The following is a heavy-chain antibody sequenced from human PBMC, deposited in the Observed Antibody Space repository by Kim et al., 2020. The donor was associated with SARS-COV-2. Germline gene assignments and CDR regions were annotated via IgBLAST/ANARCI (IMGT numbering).Heavy chain of an antibody. J-gene: IGHJ4*02. V-gene: IGHV1-8*01. CDR1: GYTFTSYD. Sequence: ASVKVSCKASGYTFTSYDINWVRQATGQGLEWMGWMNPNSGNTGYAQKFQGRVTMTRNTSISTAYMELSSLRSEDTAVYYCARGNRITMIVAVSVVVSNYYFDYWGQGTLVTVSS. D-gene: IGHD3-22*01. CDR3: ARGNRITMIVAVSVVVSNYYFDY. CDR2: MNPNSGNT.